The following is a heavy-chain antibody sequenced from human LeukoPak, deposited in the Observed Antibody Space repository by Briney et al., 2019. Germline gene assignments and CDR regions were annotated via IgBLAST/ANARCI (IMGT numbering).Heavy chain of an antibody. D-gene: IGHD1-26*01. Sequence: GGSLRLSCAASGFTFNNYAMNWIRQAPGKGLEWVSYISSSGSTIYYADSVKGRFTISRDNAKNSLYLQMNSLRAEDTAVYYCAREGGSFRLDHWGQGTLVTVSS. J-gene: IGHJ5*02. CDR3: AREGGSFRLDH. CDR1: GFTFNNYA. V-gene: IGHV3-11*01. CDR2: ISSSGSTI.